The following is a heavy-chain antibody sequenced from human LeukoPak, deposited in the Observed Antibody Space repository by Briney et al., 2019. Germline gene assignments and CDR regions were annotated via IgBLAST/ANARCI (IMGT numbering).Heavy chain of an antibody. CDR1: GFTFSRYA. Sequence: PGGSLRLSCAASGFTFSRYAMSWVRQAPGKGREWVSGISGSGGRTYYADSVKGRFTISRENSKNTLYLQMNSLRAEDTAVYYCAKSPALAVSHFDYWGQGTLVTVSS. D-gene: IGHD3-3*02. V-gene: IGHV3-23*01. CDR2: ISGSGGRT. CDR3: AKSPALAVSHFDY. J-gene: IGHJ4*02.